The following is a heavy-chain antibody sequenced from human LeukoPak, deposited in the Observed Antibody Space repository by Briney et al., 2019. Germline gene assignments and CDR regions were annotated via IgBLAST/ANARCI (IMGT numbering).Heavy chain of an antibody. D-gene: IGHD3-10*01. CDR1: GFTFNRYS. CDR3: ARDCLGHRFGECPLVY. CDR2: ISGSGTTI. J-gene: IGHJ4*02. Sequence: GGSLRLSCAASGFTFNRYSMSWVRQPPGKGLEWVSAISGSGTTIYYADSVKGRFTISRDNSKNTLYLQINSLRAEDTAVYYCARDCLGHRFGECPLVYWGQGTLVTVSS. V-gene: IGHV3-23*01.